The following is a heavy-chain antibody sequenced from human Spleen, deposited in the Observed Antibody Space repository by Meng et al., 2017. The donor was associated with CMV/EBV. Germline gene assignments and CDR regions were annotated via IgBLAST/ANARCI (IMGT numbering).Heavy chain of an antibody. V-gene: IGHV3-30*02. CDR3: GRDDFIVGTTPRVYYYRYYGVDV. D-gene: IGHD1-26*01. Sequence: GESPKISCAAPGFTFSTYGMHWVRQAPGKGLEWVTFIRFDGSNEYYADSVKGRFTISRDKSKNTLYLQMRSLRVEDTAMYYCGRDDFIVGTTPRVYYYRYYGVDVWGRGTTVTVS. J-gene: IGHJ6*02. CDR2: IRFDGSNE. CDR1: GFTFSTYG.